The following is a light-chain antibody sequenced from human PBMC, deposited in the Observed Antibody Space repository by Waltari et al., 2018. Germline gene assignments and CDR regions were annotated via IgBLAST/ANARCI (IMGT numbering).Light chain of an antibody. CDR3: AAWDDSLSGVV. CDR2: RHN. CDR1: SSNIGSNY. V-gene: IGLV1-47*01. Sequence: QSVLTQPPSASGTPGQRVTISCSGSSSNIGSNYVYWYQQPPGTAPKLLIYRHNQRPSGVTDRFAGSKSGTSASLAISGLRSEDEADYYCAAWDDSLSGVVFGGGTKLTVL. J-gene: IGLJ2*01.